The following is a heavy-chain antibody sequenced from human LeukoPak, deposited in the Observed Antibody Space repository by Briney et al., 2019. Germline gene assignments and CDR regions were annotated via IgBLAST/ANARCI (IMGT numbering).Heavy chain of an antibody. V-gene: IGHV4-59*01. CDR2: IYYSGST. CDR1: GGSISSYY. D-gene: IGHD3-9*01. J-gene: IGHJ4*02. Sequence: SETLSLTCTVSGGSISSYYWSWIRQPPGKGLEWIGYIYYSGSTNYNPSLKSRVTISVDTSKNQFSLKLSSVTAADTAVYYCARAYYDILTGYYPANFDYWGQGTLVTVSS. CDR3: ARAYYDILTGYYPANFDY.